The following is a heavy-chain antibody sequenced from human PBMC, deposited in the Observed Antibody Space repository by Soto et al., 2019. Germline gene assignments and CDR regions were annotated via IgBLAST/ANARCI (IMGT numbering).Heavy chain of an antibody. CDR3: ATVSKVAGDYYFDY. D-gene: IGHD6-19*01. Sequence: ASVKVSCKVSGYTLTELSMHWVRQAPGKGLEWMGGFDPEDGGTIYAQKFQGRVTMTEDTSTDTAYMELSSLRSEDTAVYYCATVSKVAGDYYFDYWGQGTLVTV. CDR1: GYTLTELS. V-gene: IGHV1-24*01. J-gene: IGHJ4*02. CDR2: FDPEDGGT.